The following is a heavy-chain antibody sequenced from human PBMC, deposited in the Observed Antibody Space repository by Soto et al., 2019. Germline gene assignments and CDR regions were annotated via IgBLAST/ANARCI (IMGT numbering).Heavy chain of an antibody. D-gene: IGHD2-21*02. CDR1: EFTFSAHW. J-gene: IGHJ4*02. V-gene: IGHV3-74*01. CDR2: LNEDGSQT. Sequence: PGGSLRLSCTASEFTFSAHWMHWVRQAPGKGLMWVSRLNEDGSQTDHAESVKGRFAISRDNAKNTLFLQMTSLRVDDTAIYFCARGARDWHGFDDWGQGRRVTVSS. CDR3: ARGARDWHGFDD.